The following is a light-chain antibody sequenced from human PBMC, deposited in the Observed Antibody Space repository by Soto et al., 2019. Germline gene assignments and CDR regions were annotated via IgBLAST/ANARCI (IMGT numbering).Light chain of an antibody. CDR3: KSYAGSNTYV. V-gene: IGLV2-8*01. CDR2: EVV. Sequence: QSALTQPPSASWSPGQSVTISCTGTKNDVGFYDFVSWYQHHPGKAPRLTIYEVVQRPSGVPDRFSGSKSGNTASLTVSGLQAADEADYFCKSYAGSNTYVFGSGTKVTVL. CDR1: KNDVGFYDF. J-gene: IGLJ1*01.